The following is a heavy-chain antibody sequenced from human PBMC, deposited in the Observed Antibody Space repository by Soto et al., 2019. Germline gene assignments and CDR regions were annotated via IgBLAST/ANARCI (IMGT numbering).Heavy chain of an antibody. Sequence: EVQLVESGGGLVQPGGSLRLSCAASGFTFSSYWMSWVRQAPGKGLEWVANIKQDGSEKYYVDSVKGRFTISRDNAKNSLYLQMNSLRAEDTAVYYCARAPDYGDYVGEWYFDLWGRGTLFTVSS. J-gene: IGHJ2*01. D-gene: IGHD4-17*01. V-gene: IGHV3-7*03. CDR1: GFTFSSYW. CDR2: IKQDGSEK. CDR3: ARAPDYGDYVGEWYFDL.